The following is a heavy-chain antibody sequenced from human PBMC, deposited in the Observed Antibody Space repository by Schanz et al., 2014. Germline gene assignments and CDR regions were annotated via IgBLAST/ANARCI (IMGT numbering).Heavy chain of an antibody. CDR1: GFTFSSYA. D-gene: IGHD3-10*01. Sequence: EVQLVASGGGLVQPGGSLRLSCAASGFTFSSYAMSWVRQAPGKGLEWISYITYNGGTIYYADSVKGRFTISRDNAKNTLYLQMNSLRAEDTAVYYCAKGRFGELSAFDIWGQGTMVTVSS. CDR2: ITYNGGTI. CDR3: AKGRFGELSAFDI. V-gene: IGHV3-23*04. J-gene: IGHJ3*02.